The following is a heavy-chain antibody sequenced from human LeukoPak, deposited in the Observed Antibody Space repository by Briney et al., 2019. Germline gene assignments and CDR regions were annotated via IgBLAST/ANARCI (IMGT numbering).Heavy chain of an antibody. CDR1: GGSISSYY. J-gene: IGHJ6*03. Sequence: SETLSLTCTVSGGSISSYYWSWIRQPPGTGLEWIGYIYYSGSTNYNPSLKSRVTISVDTSKNQFSLKLSSVTAADTAVYYCARALRYFDWLSTRHYYYYMDVWGKGTTVTVSS. V-gene: IGHV4-59*01. D-gene: IGHD3-9*01. CDR3: ARALRYFDWLSTRHYYYYMDV. CDR2: IYYSGST.